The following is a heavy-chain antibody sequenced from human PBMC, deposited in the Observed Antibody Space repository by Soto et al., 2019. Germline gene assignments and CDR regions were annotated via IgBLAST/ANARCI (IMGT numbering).Heavy chain of an antibody. D-gene: IGHD1-26*01. CDR1: GFTFSGYE. V-gene: IGHV3-48*03. Sequence: VGSLRLSCAASGFTFSGYEMNWVRQAPGKGLEWVSYISGSGSTIYYADSVKGRFTISRDNAKDSLYLQMNSLRAEDTAVYYCAKDGYSGSYKVWVYFDYWGQGTLVTVSS. J-gene: IGHJ4*02. CDR2: ISGSGSTI. CDR3: AKDGYSGSYKVWVYFDY.